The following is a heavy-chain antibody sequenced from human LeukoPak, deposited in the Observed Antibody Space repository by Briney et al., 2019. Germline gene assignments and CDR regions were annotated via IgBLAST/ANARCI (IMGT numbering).Heavy chain of an antibody. CDR1: GYTFTGYY. CDR3: ARERYSSSWPRAEYFQH. D-gene: IGHD6-13*01. J-gene: IGHJ1*01. V-gene: IGHV1-2*02. Sequence: GASVKVSCMASGYTFTGYYMHSVRQAPGQGLEWMGWINPNSGGTNYAQKFQGRVTMTRDTSISTAYMELSRLRPDDTAVYYCARERYSSSWPRAEYFQHWGQGTLVTVSS. CDR2: INPNSGGT.